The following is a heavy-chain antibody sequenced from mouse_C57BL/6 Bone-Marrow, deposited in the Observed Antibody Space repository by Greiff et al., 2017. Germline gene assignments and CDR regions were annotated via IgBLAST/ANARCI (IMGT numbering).Heavy chain of an antibody. CDR2: INPNYGTT. CDR1: GYSFTDYN. V-gene: IGHV1-39*01. D-gene: IGHD1-2*01. CDR3: ARGAYGPWFAY. Sequence: VQLKESGPELVKPGASVKISCKASGYSFTDYNMNWVKQSNGKSLEWIGVINPNYGTTSYNQKFKGKATLTVDKSSSTAYIQLNSLTSEDSAVYYCARGAYGPWFAYWGQGTLVTVSA. J-gene: IGHJ3*01.